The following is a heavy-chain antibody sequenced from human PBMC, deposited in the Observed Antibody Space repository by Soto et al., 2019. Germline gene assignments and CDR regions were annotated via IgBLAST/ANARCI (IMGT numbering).Heavy chain of an antibody. D-gene: IGHD6-13*01. CDR3: ARGPPKYSSAWFRPIDP. CDR2: INHRETT. Sequence: QVQLQQWGAGLLKPSETLSLTCAVSGGSFSDYYWTWIRQPPGKGLEWIGEINHRETTTYNPSLESRVTMSRDTSKNQFSLRLTSLTAADTAVYYCARGPPKYSSAWFRPIDPWGQGTLVTVSS. CDR1: GGSFSDYY. J-gene: IGHJ5*02. V-gene: IGHV4-34*01.